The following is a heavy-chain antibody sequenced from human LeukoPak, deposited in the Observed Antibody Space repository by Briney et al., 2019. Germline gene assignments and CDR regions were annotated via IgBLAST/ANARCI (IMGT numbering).Heavy chain of an antibody. V-gene: IGHV4-59*08. J-gene: IGHJ6*02. Sequence: PSETLSLSCTVSGGSISSYYWSWIRQPPGKGLEWIGYIYYSGSTNYNPSLKSRVTISVDTSKNQFSLKLSSVTAADTAVYYCARLHGLTPSSYYGMDVWGQGTTVTVSS. CDR1: GGSISSYY. CDR3: ARLHGLTPSSYYGMDV. CDR2: IYYSGST. D-gene: IGHD5-24*01.